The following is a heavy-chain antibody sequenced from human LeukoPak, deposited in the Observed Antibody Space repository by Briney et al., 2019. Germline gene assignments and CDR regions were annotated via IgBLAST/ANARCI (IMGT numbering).Heavy chain of an antibody. J-gene: IGHJ6*03. D-gene: IGHD6-6*01. Sequence: PGGSLRLSCAASGFTFSSYAMSWVRQAPGKGLEWVSAISGSGGSTYYADSVKGRFTIPRDNSKNTLYLQMNSLRAEDTAVYYCTSSSSRGIYYYYYYMDVWGKGTTVTVSS. CDR3: TSSSSRGIYYYYYYMDV. V-gene: IGHV3-23*01. CDR1: GFTFSSYA. CDR2: ISGSGGST.